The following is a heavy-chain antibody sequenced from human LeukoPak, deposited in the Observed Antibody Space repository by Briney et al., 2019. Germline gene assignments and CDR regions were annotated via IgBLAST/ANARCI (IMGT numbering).Heavy chain of an antibody. V-gene: IGHV3-48*01. J-gene: IGHJ4*02. Sequence: GGSLRLSCAASGFIFSSYSMNWVRQAPGKGLEWVSYISSGSSTIYYVDSVKGRFTISRDNAKDSLYLQMNSLRAEDTAVYYCAKGPGGSGWAIDYWGQGTLVTVSS. CDR2: ISSGSSTI. CDR1: GFIFSSYS. CDR3: AKGPGGSGWAIDY. D-gene: IGHD6-19*01.